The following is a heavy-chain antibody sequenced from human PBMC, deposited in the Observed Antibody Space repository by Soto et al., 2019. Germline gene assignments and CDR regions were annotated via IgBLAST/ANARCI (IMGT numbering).Heavy chain of an antibody. CDR1: GDSVSSNSAA. D-gene: IGHD2-2*01. CDR2: TYYRSKWYY. Sequence: SQTLSLTCGISGDSVSSNSAAWNWIRQSPSRGLEWLGRTYYRSKWYYDYAPSVKSRITINPDTSKNQFSLQLNSVTPEDTAVYYCARDSSYCTSTDCYGRHFGYWGQGTLVTVSS. V-gene: IGHV6-1*01. J-gene: IGHJ4*02. CDR3: ARDSSYCTSTDCYGRHFGY.